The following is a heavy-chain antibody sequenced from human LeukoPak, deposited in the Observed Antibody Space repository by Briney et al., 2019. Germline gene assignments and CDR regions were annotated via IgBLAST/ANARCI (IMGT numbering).Heavy chain of an antibody. Sequence: SETLSLTCTVSGGSISSGSYYWSWIRQPAGKGLEWIVRIYTSGSTNYNPSLKSRVTISVDTSKNQFSLKLSSVTAADTAVYYCARASGLLWFGELVGSPYYYYYMDVWGKGTTVTVSS. CDR1: GGSISSGSYY. CDR2: IYTSGST. J-gene: IGHJ6*03. CDR3: ARASGLLWFGELVGSPYYYYYMDV. V-gene: IGHV4-61*02. D-gene: IGHD3-10*01.